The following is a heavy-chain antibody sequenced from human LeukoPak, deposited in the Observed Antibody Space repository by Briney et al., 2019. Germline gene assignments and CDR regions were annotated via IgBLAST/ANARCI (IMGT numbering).Heavy chain of an antibody. D-gene: IGHD3-10*01. CDR3: ARDWHYGLDY. CDR2: ISGSGGGA. V-gene: IGHV3-23*01. J-gene: IGHJ4*02. CDR1: GFTFSSYA. Sequence: GGSLRLSCAASGFTFSSYAMSWVRQAPGKGLEWVSAISGSGGGAYYADSVKGRFTISRDNAKNSLYLQMNSLRAEDTAVYYCARDWHYGLDYWGQGTLVTVSS.